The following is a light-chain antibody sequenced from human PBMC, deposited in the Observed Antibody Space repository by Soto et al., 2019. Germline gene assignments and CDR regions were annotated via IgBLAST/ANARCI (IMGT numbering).Light chain of an antibody. Sequence: SYELTQPPSVSVAPGKTAGITCGGNNIGSKSVHWYQQKPGQAPVLVISYDSDRHSGIPERFSGSNSGNTATLTISRVEAGDEADYYCQVWDRSSAHVVFGGGTKLTVL. CDR3: QVWDRSSAHVV. V-gene: IGLV3-21*04. CDR1: NIGSKS. J-gene: IGLJ3*02. CDR2: YDS.